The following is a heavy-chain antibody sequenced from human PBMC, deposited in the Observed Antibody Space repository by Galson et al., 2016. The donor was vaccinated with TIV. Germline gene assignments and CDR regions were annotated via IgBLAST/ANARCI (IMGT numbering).Heavy chain of an antibody. CDR2: IRYDGSEK. J-gene: IGHJ6*03. D-gene: IGHD5-24*01. Sequence: SLRLSCAASGFTFRNFGMHWVRQAPGKGLEWVAFIRYDGSEKYFADSVKGRFTISRDNSKNTLYLEMNSLRPEDTAVFYCAKDGDDNSFVTPFNYYLDVWGKGTTATVSS. CDR3: AKDGDDNSFVTPFNYYLDV. V-gene: IGHV3-30*02. CDR1: GFTFRNFG.